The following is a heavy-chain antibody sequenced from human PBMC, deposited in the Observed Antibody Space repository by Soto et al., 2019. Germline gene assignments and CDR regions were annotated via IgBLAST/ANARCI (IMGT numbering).Heavy chain of an antibody. CDR3: GRQPGHCGSTTCFGYYSVDV. D-gene: IGHD2-2*01. CDR2: IYYSGST. V-gene: IGHV4-39*01. Sequence: QLQLQESGPRLVKPSETLSLTCSVSGGSISSSSYSWGWIRQPPGKGLEWIGTIYYSGSTHYNPSLEGRAAISADTPNNQLPLGLSSVTAADTAVYYCGRQPGHCGSTTCFGYYSVDVWGQGTTVTVS. CDR1: GGSISSSSYS. J-gene: IGHJ6*02.